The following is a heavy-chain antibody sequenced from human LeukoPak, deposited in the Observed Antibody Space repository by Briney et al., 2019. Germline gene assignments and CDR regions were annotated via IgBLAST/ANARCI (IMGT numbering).Heavy chain of an antibody. CDR2: MNPNSGNT. D-gene: IGHD3-3*01. V-gene: IGHV1-18*01. Sequence: ASVKVSCKGSGYTFTSYGISWVRQAPGQGLEWMGWMNPNSGNTDYAQKLRGRVTMTTDTSTSTAYMELRSLRSDDTAVYYCARITYDFWSGYYMPDDPWGQGTLVTVSS. J-gene: IGHJ5*02. CDR1: GYTFTSYG. CDR3: ARITYDFWSGYYMPDDP.